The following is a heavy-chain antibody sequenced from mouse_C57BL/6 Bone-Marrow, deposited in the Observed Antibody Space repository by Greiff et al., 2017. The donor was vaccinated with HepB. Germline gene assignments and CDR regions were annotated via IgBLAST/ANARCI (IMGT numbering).Heavy chain of an antibody. D-gene: IGHD1-1*01. CDR3: ARAYGSSCKFAY. V-gene: IGHV1-82*01. J-gene: IGHJ3*01. CDR1: GYAFSSSW. CDR2: IYPGDGDT. Sequence: QVQLQQSGPELVKPGASVKISCKASGYAFSSSWMNWVKQRPGKGLEWIGRIYPGDGDTNYNGKFKGKATLTADKSSSTAYMQLSSLTSEDSAVYFCARAYGSSCKFAYWGQGTLVTVSA.